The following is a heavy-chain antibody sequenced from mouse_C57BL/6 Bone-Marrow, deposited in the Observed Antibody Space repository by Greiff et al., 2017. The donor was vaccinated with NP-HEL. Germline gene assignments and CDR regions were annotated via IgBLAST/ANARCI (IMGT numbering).Heavy chain of an antibody. D-gene: IGHD1-1*01. CDR1: GYTFTNYW. Sequence: QVQLQQSGAELVRPGTSVKMSCKASGYTFTNYWIGWAKQRPGHGLEWIGDIYPGGGYTNYNEKFKGKATLTADKSSSTAYMQFSSLTSEDSATYYCARLYYGSSLDYWGQGTTLTVSS. V-gene: IGHV1-63*01. J-gene: IGHJ2*01. CDR2: IYPGGGYT. CDR3: ARLYYGSSLDY.